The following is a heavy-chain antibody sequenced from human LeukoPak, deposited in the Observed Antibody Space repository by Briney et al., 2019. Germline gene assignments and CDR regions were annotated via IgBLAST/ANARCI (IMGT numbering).Heavy chain of an antibody. Sequence: GGSLRLSCAASGFTFSNYWMHWARQAPGKGLVWVSRINSDGSSTNYADSVKGRFTISRNNAKNTLYLQMNSLRAEDTAVYYCARGLSGYASSLGYWGQGTLVTVSS. CDR1: GFTFSNYW. D-gene: IGHD6-6*01. J-gene: IGHJ4*02. V-gene: IGHV3-74*01. CDR3: ARGLSGYASSLGY. CDR2: INSDGSST.